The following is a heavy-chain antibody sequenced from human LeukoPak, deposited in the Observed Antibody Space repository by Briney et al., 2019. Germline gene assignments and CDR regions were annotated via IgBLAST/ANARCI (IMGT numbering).Heavy chain of an antibody. V-gene: IGHV3-30*02. J-gene: IGHJ4*02. D-gene: IGHD6-19*01. CDR2: IQYDGSKK. CDR3: ARGHSAWYDY. CDR1: GFTFSSNG. Sequence: GGSLRLSCVASGFTFSSNGMHWVRQAPGKGLEWVTFIQYDGSKKYYADSVKGRFTISRDNSKNTLYLEMNSLRAEDTAVYYCARGHSAWYDYWGQGTLVTVSS.